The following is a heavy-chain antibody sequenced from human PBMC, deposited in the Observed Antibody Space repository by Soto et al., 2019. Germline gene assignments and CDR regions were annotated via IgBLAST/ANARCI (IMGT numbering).Heavy chain of an antibody. J-gene: IGHJ5*02. V-gene: IGHV1-69*04. CDR3: ARDSGYYSGGSCYRWFDP. Sequence: GASVKVSCKASGGTFSSYTISWVRQAPGQGLEWMGRIIPILGIANYAQKFQGRVTITADKSTSTAYMELSSLRSEDTAVYYCARDSGYYSGGSCYRWFDPWGQGTLVTVSS. CDR1: GGTFSSYT. CDR2: IIPILGIA. D-gene: IGHD2-15*01.